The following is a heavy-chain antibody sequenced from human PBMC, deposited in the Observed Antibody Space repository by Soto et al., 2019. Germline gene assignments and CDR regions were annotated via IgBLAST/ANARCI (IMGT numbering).Heavy chain of an antibody. CDR1: GDSMTSGDYS. J-gene: IGHJ4*02. Sequence: QLQLQESGSRLVKSSQTLSLTCTVSGDSMTSGDYSWSWIRQPPGKGLEWLGYIYRTGNTHYSPSLKSRVSISQDRYKNQFSLELTSVTAADTDVYYCARGDYQYSIDYWGQGTLVTVSS. CDR3: ARGDYQYSIDY. V-gene: IGHV4-30-2*01. CDR2: IYRTGNT. D-gene: IGHD2-2*01.